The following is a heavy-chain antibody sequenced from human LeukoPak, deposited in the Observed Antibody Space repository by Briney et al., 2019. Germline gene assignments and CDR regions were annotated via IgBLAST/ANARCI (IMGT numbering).Heavy chain of an antibody. CDR1: GYTFTSYA. Sequence: ASVKVSCKASGYTFTSYAMHWVRQAPGQRLEWMGWINAGNGNTKYSQKFQGRVTITRDTSASTAYMELSSLGSEDTAVYYCARAGYCSSTSCSTSYFDYWGQGTLVTVSS. V-gene: IGHV1-3*01. CDR2: INAGNGNT. J-gene: IGHJ4*02. D-gene: IGHD2-2*02. CDR3: ARAGYCSSTSCSTSYFDY.